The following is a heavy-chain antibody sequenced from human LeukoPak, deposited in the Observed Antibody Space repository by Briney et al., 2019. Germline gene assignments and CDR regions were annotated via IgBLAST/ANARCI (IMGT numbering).Heavy chain of an antibody. CDR3: ARHVRLETHTQHLDY. CDR2: IFHTGYT. D-gene: IGHD2-2*02. Sequence: PSETLSLTCAVYGASFSGNYWRWVRQSPGKGLEWVGEIFHTGYTKYTPSLKSRVTTSIDTSRNQFSLKLTSVTSADTAIYYCARHVRLETHTQHLDYWGQGSLVTVSS. CDR1: GASFSGNY. V-gene: IGHV4-34*12. J-gene: IGHJ4*02.